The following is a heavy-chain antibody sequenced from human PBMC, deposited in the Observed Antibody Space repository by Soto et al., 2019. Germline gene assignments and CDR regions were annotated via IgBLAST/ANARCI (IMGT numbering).Heavy chain of an antibody. Sequence: SETLSLTCTVSGGSISSSSYYWGWIRQPPGKGLEWIGSIYYSGSTYYNSSLKSRVTISVDTSKNQFSLKLSSVTAADTAVYYCARQLEAAVAATNWFDPWGQGTLVTVSS. CDR1: GGSISSSSYY. CDR3: ARQLEAAVAATNWFDP. D-gene: IGHD6-19*01. CDR2: IYYSGST. V-gene: IGHV4-39*01. J-gene: IGHJ5*02.